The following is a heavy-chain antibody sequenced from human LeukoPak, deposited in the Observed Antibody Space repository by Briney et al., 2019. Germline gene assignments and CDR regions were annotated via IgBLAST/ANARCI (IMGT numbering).Heavy chain of an antibody. V-gene: IGHV1-18*01. CDR1: GYTFTSSG. J-gene: IGHJ4*02. Sequence: ASVKVSCKASGYTFTSSGISWVRQAPGQGLEWMGWTSAYNGNTNYAQKLQGRVTMTTDTSTSTAYMELRSLRSDDTAVYYCARDIGVGATRPFDYWGQGTLVTVSS. D-gene: IGHD1-26*01. CDR2: TSAYNGNT. CDR3: ARDIGVGATRPFDY.